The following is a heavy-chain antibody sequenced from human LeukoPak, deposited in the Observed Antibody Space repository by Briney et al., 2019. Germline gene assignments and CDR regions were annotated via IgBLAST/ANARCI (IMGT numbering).Heavy chain of an antibody. CDR1: GGSFSGYY. D-gene: IGHD6-13*01. Sequence: SETLSLTCAVYGGSFSGYYWSWISQPPGKGLEWIGEINHSGSTNYNPSLKSRVTISVDTSKNQFSLKLSSVTAADTAVYYCARNTDPRIAAAGTQSTPSGMDVRGQGTTVTVSS. CDR2: INHSGST. CDR3: ARNTDPRIAAAGTQSTPSGMDV. J-gene: IGHJ6*02. V-gene: IGHV4-34*01.